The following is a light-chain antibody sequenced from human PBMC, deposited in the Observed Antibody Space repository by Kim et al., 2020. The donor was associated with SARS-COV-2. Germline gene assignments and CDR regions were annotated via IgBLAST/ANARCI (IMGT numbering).Light chain of an antibody. J-gene: IGKJ2*03. CDR1: QSISSW. CDR3: QQYNSYLYS. V-gene: IGKV1-5*03. CDR2: KAS. Sequence: CESVGDRFTITCRASQSISSWLAWYQQKPGKAPKLLIYKASSLESGVPSRFSGSGSGTEFTLTISSLQPDDFATYYCQQYNSYLYSFGQGTKLE.